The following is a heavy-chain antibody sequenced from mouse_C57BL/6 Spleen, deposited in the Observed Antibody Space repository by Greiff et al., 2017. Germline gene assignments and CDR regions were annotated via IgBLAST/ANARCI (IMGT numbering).Heavy chain of an antibody. CDR3: ARSSTTVVANYAMDD. CDR2: LDPSDSYT. Sequence: QVQLQQSGAELVMPGASVKLSCKASGYTFTSYWMHWVKQRPGQGLEWIGELDPSDSYTNYNQKFKGKSTLTVDKSSSTAYKQLSRLTSEDSAVYYCARSSTTVVANYAMDDWGQGTSVTGSS. V-gene: IGHV1-69*01. D-gene: IGHD1-1*01. J-gene: IGHJ4*01. CDR1: GYTFTSYW.